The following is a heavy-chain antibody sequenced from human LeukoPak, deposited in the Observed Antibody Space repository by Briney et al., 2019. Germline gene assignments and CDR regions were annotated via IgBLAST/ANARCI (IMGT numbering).Heavy chain of an antibody. CDR3: ARSAVRIRYFDWGGVEYYFDY. CDR1: GGTFSSYA. D-gene: IGHD3-9*01. J-gene: IGHJ4*02. CDR2: IIPIFGTA. Sequence: SVKVSCKASGGTFSSYAISWVRQAPGQGLEWMGGIIPIFGTANYAQKLQGRVTITTDESTSTAYMELSRLRSDDTAVYYCARSAVRIRYFDWGGVEYYFDYWGQGTLVTVSS. V-gene: IGHV1-69*05.